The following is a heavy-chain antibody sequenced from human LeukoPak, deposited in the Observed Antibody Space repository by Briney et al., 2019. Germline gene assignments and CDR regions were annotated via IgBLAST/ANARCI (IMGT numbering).Heavy chain of an antibody. J-gene: IGHJ3*02. CDR2: IYYSGST. D-gene: IGHD3-10*01. CDR1: GGSISSSSYY. V-gene: IGHV4-39*07. Sequence: PSETLSLTCTVSGGSISSSSYYWGWIRQPPGKGLEWIGSIYYSGSTYYNPSLMSRVTISVDTSKNQFSLKLSSVTAADTAVYYCARDRTVRGVIVDAFDIWGQGTMVTVSS. CDR3: ARDRTVRGVIVDAFDI.